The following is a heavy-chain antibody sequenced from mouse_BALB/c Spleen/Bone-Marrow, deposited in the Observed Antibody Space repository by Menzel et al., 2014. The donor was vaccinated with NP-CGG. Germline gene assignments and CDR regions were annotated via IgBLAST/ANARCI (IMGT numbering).Heavy chain of an antibody. V-gene: IGHV3-1*02. CDR1: GYSITSGYS. J-gene: IGHJ4*01. D-gene: IGHD2-1*01. Sequence: EVKLQESGPDLVKPSQSLSLTGTVTGYSITSGYSWHWIRQFPGNKLEWMGYIRYSGSTNYNPSLKSRISITRDTSKNHFFLQLNSVTTEDTATYYCARRGDYYGNYADYWGQGTSVTVSS. CDR3: ARRGDYYGNYADY. CDR2: IRYSGST.